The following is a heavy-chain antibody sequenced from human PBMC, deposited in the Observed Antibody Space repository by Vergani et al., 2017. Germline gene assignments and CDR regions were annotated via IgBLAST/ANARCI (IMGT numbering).Heavy chain of an antibody. D-gene: IGHD6-13*01. Sequence: EVQLLESGGGLVQPGGSLRLSCAASGFTFSSYAMSWVRQAPGKGLEWVSAIGGSGGSTYYADSGKGRFTIARDNSKNTLYLQMDSLRAEDTAVYYCAKAHLSSSWYYFDYWGQGTLVTVSA. CDR2: IGGSGGST. CDR1: GFTFSSYA. V-gene: IGHV3-23*01. CDR3: AKAHLSSSWYYFDY. J-gene: IGHJ4*02.